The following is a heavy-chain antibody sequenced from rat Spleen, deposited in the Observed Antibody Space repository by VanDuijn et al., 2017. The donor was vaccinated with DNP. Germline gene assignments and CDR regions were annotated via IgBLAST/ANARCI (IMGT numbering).Heavy chain of an antibody. CDR1: GFTFSDYA. Sequence: EVQLVESGGGLVQPGNSLKLSCAASGFTFSDYAMAWVRQSPKKGLEWVATISYDGSSTYYRDSAKGRFTISRDNTKTILYLQMDSLRSEDTATYYCARAADFDYWGQGVMVTVSS. CDR2: ISYDGSST. V-gene: IGHV5-7*01. J-gene: IGHJ2*01. CDR3: ARAADFDY.